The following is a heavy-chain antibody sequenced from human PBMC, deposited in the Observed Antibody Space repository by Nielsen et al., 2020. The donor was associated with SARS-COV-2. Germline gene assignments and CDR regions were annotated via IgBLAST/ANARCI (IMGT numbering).Heavy chain of an antibody. CDR1: GFTFSSYG. V-gene: IGHV3-30*03. J-gene: IGHJ4*02. CDR3: ARADYGGVVPIANFDN. Sequence: GGSLRLSCVGFGFTFSSYGMHWVRQAPGKGLEWVAVISLDGSENHHLDSVKGRFTISRDNSRNSVHLQMNSLTVEDTAIYYCARADYGGVVPIANFDNWGQGTPVTVSS. CDR2: ISLDGSEN. D-gene: IGHD4-17*01.